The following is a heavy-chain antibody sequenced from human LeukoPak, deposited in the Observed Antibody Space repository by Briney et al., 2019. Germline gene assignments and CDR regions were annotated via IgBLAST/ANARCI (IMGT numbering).Heavy chain of an antibody. CDR2: IQHDGSNK. J-gene: IGHJ4*02. CDR1: GFTFTSHG. V-gene: IGHV3-30*02. CDR3: ARRNDYGDY. Sequence: GGSLRLSCVVSGFTFTSHGMHWIRQAPGKGLEWVAFIQHDGSNKYHADSVKGRFTISRDNAKNSLYLQMNSLRAEDTAVYYCARRNDYGDYWGQGTLVTVSS.